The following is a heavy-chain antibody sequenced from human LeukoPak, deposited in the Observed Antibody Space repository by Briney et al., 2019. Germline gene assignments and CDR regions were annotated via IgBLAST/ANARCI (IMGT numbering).Heavy chain of an antibody. J-gene: IGHJ4*02. CDR3: AKDGAWLRFDD. V-gene: IGHV3-30*02. CDR2: IRYDRRNQ. Sequence: GGSLRLSCAASGFTFSSYGMHWVRQAPGKGLEWVAFIRYDRRNQYYADSVKGRFTISRDNSKNTLYLQMNSLRAEDTAVYYCAKDGAWLRFDDWGQGILVTVSS. CDR1: GFTFSSYG. D-gene: IGHD5-12*01.